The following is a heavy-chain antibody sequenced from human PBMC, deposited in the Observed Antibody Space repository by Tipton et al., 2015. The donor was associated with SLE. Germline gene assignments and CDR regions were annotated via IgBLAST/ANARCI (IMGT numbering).Heavy chain of an antibody. V-gene: IGHV3-74*01. J-gene: IGHJ6*03. CDR1: GFTFSSYW. CDR2: INSDGSST. Sequence: SLRLSCAASGFTFSSYWMHWVRQAPGKGLVWVSRINSDGSSTSYADSVKGRFTISRDNAKNTLYLQMNSLRAEDTAVYYCARHPVPVYYYYYMDVWGKGTTVTVPS. D-gene: IGHD2-2*01. CDR3: ARHPVPVYYYYYMDV.